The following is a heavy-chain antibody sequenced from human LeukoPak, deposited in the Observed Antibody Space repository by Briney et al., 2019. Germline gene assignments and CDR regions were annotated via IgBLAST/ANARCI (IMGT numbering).Heavy chain of an antibody. Sequence: GGSLRLSCVASGFTFSSYWMIWVRQAPGKGLEWVANIKQDGSEKYYVDPVKGRFTISRDNDENLLILQMNSLRVEDTAVYYCGRDDWGPADYWGQGTLVTVSS. D-gene: IGHD3-9*01. CDR2: IKQDGSEK. CDR1: GFTFSSYW. V-gene: IGHV3-7*01. J-gene: IGHJ4*02. CDR3: GRDDWGPADY.